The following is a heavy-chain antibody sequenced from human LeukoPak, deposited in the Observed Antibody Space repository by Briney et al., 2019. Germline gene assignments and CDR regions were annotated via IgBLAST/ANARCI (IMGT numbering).Heavy chain of an antibody. D-gene: IGHD2-2*01. CDR3: AKYGVDCSSTSCYPLYYMDV. V-gene: IGHV3-23*01. CDR1: GLTLDSYA. Sequence: QPGGSLSLSCAVSGLTLDSYAMTWVRPAPGRGLEWVASIRGGGGITNYAHTVKGRFTISRDNAKYTLFLQMNSLRAEDTAVYYCAKYGVDCSSTSCYPLYYMDVWGKGTTVTVSS. J-gene: IGHJ6*03. CDR2: IRGGGGIT.